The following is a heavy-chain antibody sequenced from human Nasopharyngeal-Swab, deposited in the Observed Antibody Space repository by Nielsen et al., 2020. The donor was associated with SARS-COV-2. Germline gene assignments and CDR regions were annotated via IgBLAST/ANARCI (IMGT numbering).Heavy chain of an antibody. D-gene: IGHD3-22*01. V-gene: IGHV3-53*01. CDR2: IYSGGST. Sequence: GESLKISCAASGFTVSSNYMSWVRQAPGKGLEWVSVIYSGGSTYYADSVKGRFTISRDNSKNTLYLQMNSLRAEDTAVYYCARMSSGYYSYPFDYWGQGTLVTVSS. CDR3: ARMSSGYYSYPFDY. CDR1: GFTVSSNY. J-gene: IGHJ4*02.